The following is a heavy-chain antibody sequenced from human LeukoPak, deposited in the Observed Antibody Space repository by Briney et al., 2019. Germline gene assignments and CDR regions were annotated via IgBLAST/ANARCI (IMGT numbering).Heavy chain of an antibody. V-gene: IGHV3-74*03. CDR3: VRGPERWELTTDY. D-gene: IGHD1-26*01. CDR2: INSDGSTT. Sequence: GGSLRLSCAASGFTFSSYWMHWVRQAPGKGLVWVARINSDGSTTTYTDSVKGRFTISRDSANNTLYLQMNSLRVDDTAVYYCVRGPERWELTTDYWGQGTLVTVSS. CDR1: GFTFSSYW. J-gene: IGHJ4*02.